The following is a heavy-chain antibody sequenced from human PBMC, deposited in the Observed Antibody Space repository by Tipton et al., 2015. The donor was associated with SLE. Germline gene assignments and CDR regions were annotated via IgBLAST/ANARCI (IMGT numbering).Heavy chain of an antibody. J-gene: IGHJ4*02. CDR2: VGAYTGTT. D-gene: IGHD5-12*01. CDR1: GYTSPNYG. V-gene: IGHV1-18*01. Sequence: QLVQSGAEVKKPGASVKVSCKASGYTSPNYGISWVRQAPGQGLEWVGWVGAYTGTTNYAQKFQGRVTMTADTSTKTAYMELRSLRSDDTAVYYYARSIVATTDFDFWGQGTLVTVSS. CDR3: ARSIVATTDFDF.